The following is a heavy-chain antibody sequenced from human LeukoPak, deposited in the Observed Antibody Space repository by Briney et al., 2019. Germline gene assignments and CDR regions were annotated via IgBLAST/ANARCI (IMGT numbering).Heavy chain of an antibody. J-gene: IGHJ4*02. Sequence: GGSLRLSCAASGFTFSSYSMNWVRQAPGKGLEWVSSISSSSSYIYYADSVKGRFTISRDNAKNSLYLQMNSLRAEDTAVYYCASDPPYSGSYYQIDYCGQGTLVTVSS. CDR1: GFTFSSYS. D-gene: IGHD1-26*01. CDR3: ASDPPYSGSYYQIDY. CDR2: ISSSSSYI. V-gene: IGHV3-21*01.